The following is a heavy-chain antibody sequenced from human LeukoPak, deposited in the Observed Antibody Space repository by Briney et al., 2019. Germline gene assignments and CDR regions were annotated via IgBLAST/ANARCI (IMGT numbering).Heavy chain of an antibody. CDR1: GFTFSSYA. CDR3: VSFYETY. J-gene: IGHJ4*02. Sequence: GGSLRLSCSASGFTFSSYAMHWVRQAPGKGLVWVSHINSDGSWTSYADSVKGRFTISKDNAKNTVYLQMNNLRAEDTAVYYCVSFYETYWGRGTLVTVSS. D-gene: IGHD2-2*01. CDR2: INSDGSWT. V-gene: IGHV3-74*01.